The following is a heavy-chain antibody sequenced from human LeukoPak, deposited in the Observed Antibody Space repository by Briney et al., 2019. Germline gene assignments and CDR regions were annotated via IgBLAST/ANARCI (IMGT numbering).Heavy chain of an antibody. J-gene: IGHJ6*02. V-gene: IGHV3-23*01. CDR1: GFTFTNYA. D-gene: IGHD3-10*01. CDR3: ARGAGSGTYLSHGIDV. CDR2: ISDSGGST. Sequence: GGSLRLSCAASGFTFTNYAMSWVRQAPGKGLEWVSTISDSGGSTYYADSVKGRFTISRDNAKNTVYLQMNSLRAEDTAVYYCARGAGSGTYLSHGIDVWGQGTTVTVSS.